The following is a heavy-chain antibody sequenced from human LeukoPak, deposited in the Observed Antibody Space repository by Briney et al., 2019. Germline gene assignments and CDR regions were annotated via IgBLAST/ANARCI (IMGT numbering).Heavy chain of an antibody. V-gene: IGHV4-34*01. CDR2: INHSGST. J-gene: IGHJ4*02. D-gene: IGHD3-10*01. Sequence: SETLSLTCAVYGGSFSGYYWSWIRQPPGKGLEWIGEINHSGSTNYNPSLKSRVTISVDTSKNQFSLKLSSVTAADTAVYYCAREFGELNYWGQGTLVTVSS. CDR1: GGSFSGYY. CDR3: AREFGELNY.